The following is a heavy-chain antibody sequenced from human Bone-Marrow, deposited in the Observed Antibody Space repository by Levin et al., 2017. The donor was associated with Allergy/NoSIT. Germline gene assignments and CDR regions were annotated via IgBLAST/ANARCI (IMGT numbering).Heavy chain of an antibody. Sequence: PGGSLRLSCAASGFTFSSYWMHWVRQAPGKGLVWVSRINSDGSSTSYADSVKGRFTISRDNAKNTLYLQMNSLRAEDTAVYYCARGGGPHLYCSGGSCYPPYYFDYWGQGTLVTVSS. CDR2: INSDGSST. D-gene: IGHD2-15*01. J-gene: IGHJ4*02. V-gene: IGHV3-74*01. CDR3: ARGGGPHLYCSGGSCYPPYYFDY. CDR1: GFTFSSYW.